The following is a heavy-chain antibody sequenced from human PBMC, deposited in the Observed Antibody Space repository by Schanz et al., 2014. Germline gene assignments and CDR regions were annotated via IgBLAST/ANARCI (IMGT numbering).Heavy chain of an antibody. D-gene: IGHD3-16*01. CDR1: GFTFFGSFA. J-gene: IGHJ3*02. Sequence: EVQVLESGEGLVEAGGSLRLSCAASGFTFFGSFAMSWVRQAPGKGLEWVSGMSGSGSTADYADSVKGRFTISRDNSKNSLYLQMNSLRVEDTALYYCTKSLGGASDIWGQGTMVTVSS. CDR3: TKSLGGASDI. V-gene: IGHV3-23*01. CDR2: MSGSGSTA.